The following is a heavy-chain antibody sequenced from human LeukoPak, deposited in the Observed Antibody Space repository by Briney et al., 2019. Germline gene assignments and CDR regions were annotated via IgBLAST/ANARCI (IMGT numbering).Heavy chain of an antibody. CDR2: INHSGST. CDR3: AGVYYDFWSGYYT. Sequence: SETLSLTCAVYGVSFSGYYWSWLRQPPGKGLEWIGEINHSGSTNYNSSVTGRVTLSVATSKTQFSLKLSTVTAADTAVYLCAGVYYDFWSGYYTWGQGTLVTVSS. V-gene: IGHV4-34*01. D-gene: IGHD3-3*01. CDR1: GVSFSGYY. J-gene: IGHJ5*02.